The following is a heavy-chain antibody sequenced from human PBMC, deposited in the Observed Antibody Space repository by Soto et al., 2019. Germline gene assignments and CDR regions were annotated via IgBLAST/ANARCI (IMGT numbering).Heavy chain of an antibody. V-gene: IGHV3-23*01. CDR2: SSGGGGLS. CDR3: AKNDWSVDLLGGF. D-gene: IGHD3-3*01. CDR1: GFSISSSA. Sequence: EVQFLESGGGLVQPGGSLRLSCAVSGFSISSSAFSWVRQTPGKGLEWVSASSGGGGLSHYADSVKGRFTISRDNSKNTLDLQMNSLRAEDTAVYYCAKNDWSVDLLGGFWGRGTLVSVSS. J-gene: IGHJ1*01.